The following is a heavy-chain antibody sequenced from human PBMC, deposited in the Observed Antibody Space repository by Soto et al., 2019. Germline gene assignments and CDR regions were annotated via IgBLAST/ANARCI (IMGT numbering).Heavy chain of an antibody. J-gene: IGHJ4*02. CDR2: IYTGGGT. V-gene: IGHV3-53*01. D-gene: IGHD3-22*01. Sequence: PGGSLRLSCAASGFSVSAYYMSWVRQAPGKGLEWVSLIYTGGGTFFEDSVKGRFTISRAKSTNTLYLQMNNLRSEDTAVYFCAREQNYYYDTTGYYMGLLDSWGQGTPVTVSS. CDR1: GFSVSAYY. CDR3: AREQNYYYDTTGYYMGLLDS.